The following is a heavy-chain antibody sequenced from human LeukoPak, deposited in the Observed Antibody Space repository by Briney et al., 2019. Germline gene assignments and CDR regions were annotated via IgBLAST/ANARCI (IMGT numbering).Heavy chain of an antibody. CDR2: IYYAGST. V-gene: IGHV4-39*07. CDR1: GGSISSNSYY. D-gene: IGHD6-6*01. Sequence: PSETLSLTCTVSGGSISSNSYYWGWIRQPPGKGLEWIGTIYYAGSTYYNPSLKSRVTISVDTSKNQFSLKLSSVTAADTAVYYCARDRPYGIAARYYNWFDPWGQGTLVTVSS. CDR3: ARDRPYGIAARYYNWFDP. J-gene: IGHJ5*02.